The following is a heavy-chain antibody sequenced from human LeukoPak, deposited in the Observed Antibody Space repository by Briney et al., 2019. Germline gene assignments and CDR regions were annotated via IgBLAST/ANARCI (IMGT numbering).Heavy chain of an antibody. Sequence: SQTLSLTCALPGDSASTNSVTWNWTRHSPSRGREWLGRTYYRCSWFNDYAVSVRGRITVNPVTSENPFSLHLTSVTHEDTAVYYCARRLTQYDCFDPWGQGIMVTVSS. J-gene: IGHJ5*02. V-gene: IGHV6-1*01. CDR3: ARRLTQYDCFDP. CDR1: GDSASTNSVT. CDR2: TYYRCSWFN. D-gene: IGHD2-2*01.